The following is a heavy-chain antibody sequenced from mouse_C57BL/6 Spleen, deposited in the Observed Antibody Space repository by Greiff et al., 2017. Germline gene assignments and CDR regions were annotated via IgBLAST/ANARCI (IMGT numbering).Heavy chain of an antibody. V-gene: IGHV1-82*01. CDR1: GYAFSSSW. Sequence: VQRVESGPELVKPGASVKISCKASGYAFSSSWMNWVKQRPGTGLEWIGRIYPGAGDTNYNGKFKGKATLAADKSSSTAYMQLSRLTSEDSAVYCCARGGFDYWGQGTTLTGSS. CDR2: IYPGAGDT. J-gene: IGHJ2*01. CDR3: ARGGFDY.